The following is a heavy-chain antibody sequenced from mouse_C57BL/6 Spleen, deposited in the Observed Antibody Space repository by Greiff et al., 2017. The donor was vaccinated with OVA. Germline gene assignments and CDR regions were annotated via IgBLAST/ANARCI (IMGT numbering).Heavy chain of an antibody. V-gene: IGHV5-6*01. CDR3: ARHYYSNSYWYFDV. CDR2: ISSGGSYT. Sequence: EVHLVESGGDLVKPGGSLKLSCAASGFTFSSYGMSWVRQTPDKRLEWVATISSGGSYTYYPDSVKGRFTISRDNAKNTLYLQMSSLKSEDTAMYYCARHYYSNSYWYFDVWGTGTTVTVSS. J-gene: IGHJ1*03. CDR1: GFTFSSYG. D-gene: IGHD2-5*01.